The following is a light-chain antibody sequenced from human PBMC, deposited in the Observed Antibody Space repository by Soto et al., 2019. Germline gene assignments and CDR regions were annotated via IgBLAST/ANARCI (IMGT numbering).Light chain of an antibody. CDR3: QQYNNWPLL. CDR2: GAF. CDR1: QIVITN. V-gene: IGKV3-15*01. Sequence: EIVMTQSPATLSVSQRERVTLSCRACQIVITNLAWYQQALGLVPRLLIYGAFTRATGIPARFSGSGSGTEFTLTISSLQSEDFAVYYCQQYNNWPLLFGQGTRLEIK. J-gene: IGKJ5*01.